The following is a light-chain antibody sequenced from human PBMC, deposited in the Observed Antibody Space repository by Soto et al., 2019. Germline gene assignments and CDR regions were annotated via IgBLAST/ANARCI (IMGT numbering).Light chain of an antibody. CDR1: QSLSREL. Sequence: IVFTQSPGTPSLSPGGRATLSCRASQSLSRELLAWYQQKPGQAPRLLIYASSRRATDIPDRFSGSGSGTDFTLTITRLEPEDFAVYYCQQCGSSVTFGQGTRLEIK. V-gene: IGKV3-20*01. J-gene: IGKJ5*01. CDR3: QQCGSSVT. CDR2: ASS.